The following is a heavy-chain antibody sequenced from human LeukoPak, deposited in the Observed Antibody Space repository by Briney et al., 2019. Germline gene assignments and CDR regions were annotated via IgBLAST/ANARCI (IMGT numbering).Heavy chain of an antibody. CDR3: ARDRGVGVDY. CDR2: IYYSEST. V-gene: IGHV4-59*01. D-gene: IGHD1-26*01. Sequence: SETLSLTCTVSAGSISSYYWSWIRQPPGKGLEWIGYIYYSESTNYNPSLKSRVTISVDTSKNQFSLKLSSVTAADTAVYYCARDRGVGVDYWGQGTLVTVSS. J-gene: IGHJ4*02. CDR1: AGSISSYY.